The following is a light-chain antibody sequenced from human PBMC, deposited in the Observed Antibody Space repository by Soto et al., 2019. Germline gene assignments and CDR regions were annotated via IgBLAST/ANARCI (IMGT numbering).Light chain of an antibody. Sequence: QSALTQPASVSGSPGQSITISCTGTSSDVGGYNYVSWYQQHPGKAPKLMIYDVSNRPSGVSNRFSGSKSGNTASLTISGLPAEDEADYYCSSYTSRSHVVFGGGTKLTVL. J-gene: IGLJ2*01. CDR3: SSYTSRSHVV. V-gene: IGLV2-14*01. CDR1: SSDVGGYNY. CDR2: DVS.